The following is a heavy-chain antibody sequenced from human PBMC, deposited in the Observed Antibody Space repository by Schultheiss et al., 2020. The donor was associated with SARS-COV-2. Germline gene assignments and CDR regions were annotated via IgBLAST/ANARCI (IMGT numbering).Heavy chain of an antibody. CDR3: ARTLYYYGSGAYWIDY. V-gene: IGHV2-5*08. Sequence: SGPTLVKPTQTLTLTCTFSGFSLSTSGMCVSWIRQPPGKALEWLALIDWDDDKRYSPSLKSRLTITKDTSKNQVVLIMTDMDPVDTATYYCARTLYYYGSGAYWIDYWGQGTLVTVSS. CDR2: IDWDDDK. D-gene: IGHD3-22*01. CDR1: GFSLSTSGMC. J-gene: IGHJ4*02.